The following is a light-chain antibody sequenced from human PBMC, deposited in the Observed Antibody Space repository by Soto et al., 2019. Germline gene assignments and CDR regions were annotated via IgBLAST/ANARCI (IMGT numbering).Light chain of an antibody. CDR3: QQYGSLIT. J-gene: IGKJ1*01. Sequence: EIVMTQSPATLSVPPGERVTLSCRASQSVSILLAWYQQKPGQAPRLLIYGASSRATGIPDRFSGSGSGTDFTLTINRLEPEDSAVYYCQQYGSLITFGQGTKVDIK. V-gene: IGKV3-20*01. CDR2: GAS. CDR1: QSVSIL.